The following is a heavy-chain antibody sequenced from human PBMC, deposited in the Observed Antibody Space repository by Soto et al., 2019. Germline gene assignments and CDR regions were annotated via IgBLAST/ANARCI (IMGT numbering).Heavy chain of an antibody. V-gene: IGHV3-23*01. J-gene: IGHJ4*02. CDR2: ISVSGNNA. Sequence: RGSLRLSCAASGFAFSTFAMTWVRQAPGKGLEWVAAISVSGNNAYYADSVKGRFTISRDNSQNSVFSQMSSLRADDTAVYYCARDQLRPGILYSLGVLLPEYGLWGQGTPVTVSS. D-gene: IGHD3-22*01. CDR1: GFAFSTFA. CDR3: ARDQLRPGILYSLGVLLPEYGL.